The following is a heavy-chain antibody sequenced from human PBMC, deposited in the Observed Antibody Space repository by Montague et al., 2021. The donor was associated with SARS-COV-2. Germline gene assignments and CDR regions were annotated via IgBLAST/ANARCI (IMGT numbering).Heavy chain of an antibody. CDR2: IYYRGST. CDR3: ARSWGQWLLWGYYIDY. J-gene: IGHJ4*02. V-gene: IGHV4-39*01. Sequence: SETLSLTCTVSGGSISSSSYYWGWIRQPPGKGLEWIGSIYYRGSTYYNPSLKSRVTISVDTSKNQFSLKLSSVTAADTAVYYCARSWGQWLLWGYYIDYWGQGTLVTVSS. CDR1: GGSISSSSYY. D-gene: IGHD6-19*01.